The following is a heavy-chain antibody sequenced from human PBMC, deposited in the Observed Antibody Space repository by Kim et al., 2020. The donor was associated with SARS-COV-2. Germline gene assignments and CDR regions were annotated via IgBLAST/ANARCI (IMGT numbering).Heavy chain of an antibody. J-gene: IGHJ4*02. Sequence: GGSLRLSCAASGFTFASFAMSWVRQTPGKGLEWVSSLSGPGTTTYYADSVKGPFTMSRDNSKNTLSLQMNSLRAEDTALYYCAKGHVETNGYLYFNYWGQGTLVTVSS. CDR1: GFTFASFA. CDR2: LSGPGTTT. V-gene: IGHV3-23*01. CDR3: AKGHVETNGYLYFNY. D-gene: IGHD2-8*01.